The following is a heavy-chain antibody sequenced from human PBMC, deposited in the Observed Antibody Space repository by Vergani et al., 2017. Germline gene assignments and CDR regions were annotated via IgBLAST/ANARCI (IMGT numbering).Heavy chain of an antibody. Sequence: QVQLQESGPGLVKPPGTLSLTCAVSGGSISSSDWWSWIRQPAGKGLEWIGRIYTSESTNYNPSLKSRVTMSVDTSKNQFSLKLSSVTAADTAVYYCAREYSSSVGFLAYWGQGTLVTVSS. V-gene: IGHV4-4*07. CDR1: GGSISSSDW. J-gene: IGHJ4*02. CDR3: AREYSSSVGFLAY. D-gene: IGHD6-6*01. CDR2: IYTSEST.